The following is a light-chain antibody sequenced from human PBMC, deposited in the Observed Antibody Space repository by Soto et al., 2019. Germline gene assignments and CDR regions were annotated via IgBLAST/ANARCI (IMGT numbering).Light chain of an antibody. Sequence: QAVVTQPPSASGTPGQRVTISCSGSSSNIGNNVVSWYQQFPGTAPKLLISTNNQRPSGVPDRFSGSKSGTSASLAISGLQSEDDSDYYCVAWDDSLDGPVFGGGTKLTVL. CDR2: TNN. J-gene: IGLJ3*02. V-gene: IGLV1-44*01. CDR3: VAWDDSLDGPV. CDR1: SSNIGNNV.